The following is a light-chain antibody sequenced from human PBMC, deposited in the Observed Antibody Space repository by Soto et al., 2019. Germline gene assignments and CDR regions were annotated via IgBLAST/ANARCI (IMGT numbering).Light chain of an antibody. CDR1: SSDVGAYNF. CDR3: CSYAGNYRLL. V-gene: IGLV2-11*01. CDR2: DVT. J-gene: IGLJ3*02. Sequence: QSALTQPASVSGSPGQSITISCTGTSSDVGAYNFVSWHQQHPGKAPKLMIYDVTKRPSGVPDRFSGSKSGNTASLTISGLQAEDEADYHCCSYAGNYRLLFGGGTKVTVL.